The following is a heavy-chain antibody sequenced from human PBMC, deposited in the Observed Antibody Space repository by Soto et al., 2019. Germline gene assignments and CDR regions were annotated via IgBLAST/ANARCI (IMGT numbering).Heavy chain of an antibody. CDR2: ISGSGGST. CDR3: AKVNAVDY. Sequence: PVGSLRLSCAASGFTFSTYAMSWVRQAPGKGLEWVSAISGSGGSTYYADSVKGRFIIFRDNSKNTLYLQMNSLRAEDTAVYYCAKVNAVDYWGQGTLVTVSS. V-gene: IGHV3-23*01. J-gene: IGHJ4*02. CDR1: GFTFSTYA.